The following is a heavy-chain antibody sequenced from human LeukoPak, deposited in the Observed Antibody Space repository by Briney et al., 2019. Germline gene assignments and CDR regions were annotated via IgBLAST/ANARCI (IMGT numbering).Heavy chain of an antibody. J-gene: IGHJ3*02. CDR1: GGSISSSNW. CDR2: IYHSGST. V-gene: IGHV4-4*02. Sequence: PSETLSLTCAVSGGSISSSNWWSWVRQPPGKGLEWIGEIYHSGSTNYNPSLKSRVTISVDKSKNQFSLKLSSVTAADTAVYYCARVGSTAMVPVDDAFDIWGQGTMVTVSS. CDR3: ARVGSTAMVPVDDAFDI. D-gene: IGHD5-18*01.